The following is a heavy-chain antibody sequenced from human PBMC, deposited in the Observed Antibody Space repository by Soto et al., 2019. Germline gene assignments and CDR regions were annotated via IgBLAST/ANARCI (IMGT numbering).Heavy chain of an antibody. J-gene: IGHJ4*02. CDR1: GFTFSTNA. Sequence: GGSLRLSCGASGFTFSTNAMSWVRQAPGKGLEWVSAISGSGGSTDYADSVKGRFTISRDNSKNTLYLQMNSLRAEDTAVYYCAKGGLRLGELSYHYWGQGTLVTVSS. V-gene: IGHV3-23*01. D-gene: IGHD3-16*02. CDR2: ISGSGGST. CDR3: AKGGLRLGELSYHY.